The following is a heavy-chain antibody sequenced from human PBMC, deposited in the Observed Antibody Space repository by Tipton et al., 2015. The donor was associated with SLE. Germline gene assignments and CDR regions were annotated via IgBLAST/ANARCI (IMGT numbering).Heavy chain of an antibody. CDR2: IYYSGST. D-gene: IGHD2-21*01. J-gene: IGHJ3*02. Sequence: TLSLTCAVSGFSISSGYYWGWIRQPPGKGLEWIGYIYYSGSTNYNPSLKSRVTISVDTSKNQFSLKLSSVTAADTAVYYCAREAWGHAFDIWGQGTMVTVSS. V-gene: IGHV4-61*01. CDR3: AREAWGHAFDI. CDR1: GFSISSGYY.